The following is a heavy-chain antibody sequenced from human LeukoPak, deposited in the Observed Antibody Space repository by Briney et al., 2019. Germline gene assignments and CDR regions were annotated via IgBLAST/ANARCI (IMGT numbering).Heavy chain of an antibody. D-gene: IGHD3-10*01. V-gene: IGHV1-2*02. CDR3: ARDPSQSSFDP. J-gene: IGHJ5*02. CDR2: IDPNSGGT. CDR1: GYTFTGYY. Sequence: ASVKVSCKASGYTFTGYYMHWVRQAPGQGLEWMGWIDPNSGGTNYAQKFQGRVTMTRDTSISTAYMELGSLRSDDTAVYYCARDPSQSSFDPWGQGTLVTVSS.